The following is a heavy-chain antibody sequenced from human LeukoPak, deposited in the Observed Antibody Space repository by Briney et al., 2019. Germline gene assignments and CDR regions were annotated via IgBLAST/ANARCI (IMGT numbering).Heavy chain of an antibody. Sequence: GGSLRLSCAASGFTFSSYSMNWVRQAPGKGLEWVSYISSSSSTIYYADSVKVRFTISRDNATNSLYLQINSLRAEDTAVYYCARVWAAAVYYYYMDVWGKGTTVTVSS. J-gene: IGHJ6*03. CDR2: ISSSSSTI. V-gene: IGHV3-48*04. D-gene: IGHD6-13*01. CDR3: ARVWAAAVYYYYMDV. CDR1: GFTFSSYS.